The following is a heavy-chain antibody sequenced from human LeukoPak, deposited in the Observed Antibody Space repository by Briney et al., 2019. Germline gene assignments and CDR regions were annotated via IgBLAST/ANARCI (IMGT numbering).Heavy chain of an antibody. CDR1: GFTFSTYW. J-gene: IGHJ6*03. CDR2: IRQDGSDK. Sequence: GGSLRLSCATSGFTFSTYWMSWVRQAPGKGLEWVANIRQDGSDKFYVDSVKGRFTISRDNAKNSLYLQMNSLRAEDTAVYYCARDTSAAYCSGGSSRGWYFYYYYYMDVWGKGTTVTVSS. D-gene: IGHD2-15*01. V-gene: IGHV3-7*01. CDR3: ARDTSAAYCSGGSSRGWYFYYYYYMDV.